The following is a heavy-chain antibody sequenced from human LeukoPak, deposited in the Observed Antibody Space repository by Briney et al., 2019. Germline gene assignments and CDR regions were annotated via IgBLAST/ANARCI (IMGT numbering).Heavy chain of an antibody. CDR2: IIPIFGTA. V-gene: IGHV1-69*13. CDR3: ARYSSGYSDAFDI. J-gene: IGHJ3*02. D-gene: IGHD3-22*01. Sequence: ASVKVSCKASGYTFTGYYIHWVRQAPGQGLEWMGGIIPIFGTANYAQKFQGRVTITADESTSTAYMELSSLRSEDTAVYYCARYSSGYSDAFDIWGQGTMVTVSS. CDR1: GYTFTGYY.